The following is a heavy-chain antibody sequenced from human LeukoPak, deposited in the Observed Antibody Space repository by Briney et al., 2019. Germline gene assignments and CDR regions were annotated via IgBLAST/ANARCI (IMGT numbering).Heavy chain of an antibody. Sequence: GGSLRLSCAASGFTFDDYAMHWARQAPGKGLEWVSGISWNSGSIGYADSVKGRFTISRDNAKNSLYLQMNSLRAEDTALYYCAKAPNLYGGNSTSYFDYWGQGTLVTVSS. D-gene: IGHD4-23*01. CDR1: GFTFDDYA. CDR3: AKAPNLYGGNSTSYFDY. CDR2: ISWNSGSI. J-gene: IGHJ4*02. V-gene: IGHV3-9*01.